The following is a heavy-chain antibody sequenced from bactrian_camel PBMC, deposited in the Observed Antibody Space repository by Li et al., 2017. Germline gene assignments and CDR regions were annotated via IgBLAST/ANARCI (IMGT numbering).Heavy chain of an antibody. J-gene: IGHJ4*01. D-gene: IGHD7*01. Sequence: HVQLVESGGDSVQAGGSLRLSCAISGEPGELNAMAWFRQVPGKEREGVAVIAGSGSTGYADSVQGRFTISRDNAENTVYLQMNSLKPEDTAMYYCAASKGGNWCGYSQGTQVTVS. V-gene: IGHV3S53*01. CDR2: IAGSGST. CDR1: GEPGELNA.